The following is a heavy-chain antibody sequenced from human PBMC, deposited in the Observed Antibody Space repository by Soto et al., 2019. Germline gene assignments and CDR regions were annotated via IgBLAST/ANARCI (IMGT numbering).Heavy chain of an antibody. Sequence: GGSLRLSCAASGFTFSSYSMNWVRQAPGKGLEWVSSISSSSSYIYYADSVKGRFTISRDNAKNSLYLQMNSLRAEDTAVYYCARDRRQGAEDAFDIWGQGTMVTVSS. J-gene: IGHJ3*02. V-gene: IGHV3-21*01. CDR1: GFTFSSYS. CDR2: ISSSSSYI. CDR3: ARDRRQGAEDAFDI. D-gene: IGHD3-16*01.